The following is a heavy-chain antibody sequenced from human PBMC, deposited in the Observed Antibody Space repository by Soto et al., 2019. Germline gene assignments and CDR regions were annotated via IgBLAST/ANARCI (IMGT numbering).Heavy chain of an antibody. Sequence: PSETLSLTCTVSCGSISSSSYYWGWIRQPPGKGLEWIGSIYYTGFTSYNPSLESRVSVSVDTSKNQFSLKVSGVSAADTAVYYCATSQKGYNWNYFDHWGQGALVTVSS. D-gene: IGHD1-20*01. CDR1: CGSISSSSYY. J-gene: IGHJ4*02. CDR3: ATSQKGYNWNYFDH. V-gene: IGHV4-39*01. CDR2: IYYTGFT.